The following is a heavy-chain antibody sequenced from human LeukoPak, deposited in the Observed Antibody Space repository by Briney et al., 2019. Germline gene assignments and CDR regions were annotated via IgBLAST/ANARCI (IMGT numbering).Heavy chain of an antibody. CDR3: ARGPPYYYDSSGQIDY. J-gene: IGHJ4*02. V-gene: IGHV3-21*01. Sequence: GGSLRLSCAASGFTFSSYWMSWVRQAPWKGLEWVSSISSSSSYIYYADSVKGRFTISRDNAKNSLYLQMNSLRAEDTAVYYCARGPPYYYDSSGQIDYWGQGTLVTVSS. CDR1: GFTFSSYW. CDR2: ISSSSSYI. D-gene: IGHD3-22*01.